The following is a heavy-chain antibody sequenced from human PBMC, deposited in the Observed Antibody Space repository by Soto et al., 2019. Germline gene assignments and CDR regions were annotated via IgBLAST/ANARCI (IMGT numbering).Heavy chain of an antibody. V-gene: IGHV1-8*01. CDR3: ARSWVTGKGGLDV. CDR1: GYTFSSYE. CDR2: MNPISGNT. D-gene: IGHD2-21*02. J-gene: IGHJ6*02. Sequence: ASVKVSCKASGYTFSSYEINWVRQATGQGLEWVGWMNPISGNTGYAQKFQGRVTMTRDTSISTAYMELSSLRSEDTAVYYCARSWVTGKGGLDVWGQGTTVTVSS.